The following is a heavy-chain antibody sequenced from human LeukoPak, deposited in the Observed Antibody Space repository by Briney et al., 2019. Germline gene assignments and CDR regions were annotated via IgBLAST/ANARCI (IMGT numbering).Heavy chain of an antibody. CDR1: GFTFSSYA. CDR3: VREWKIGGHTYGFDY. D-gene: IGHD5-18*01. CDR2: ISESGDRT. V-gene: IGHV3-23*01. Sequence: GGSLRLSCEASGFTFSSYAMSWVRQAPGKGPEWVSAISESGDRTYYADSVKGRFTISRDNSKNTLFVQMDSLRAEDTAVFYCVREWKIGGHTYGFDYWGQGPLVTVSS. J-gene: IGHJ4*02.